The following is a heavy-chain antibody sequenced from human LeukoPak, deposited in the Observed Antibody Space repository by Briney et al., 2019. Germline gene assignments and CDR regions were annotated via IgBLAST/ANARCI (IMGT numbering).Heavy chain of an antibody. D-gene: IGHD3-22*01. CDR2: TYYSGST. CDR1: GGSISSGDYY. J-gene: IGHJ5*02. Sequence: PSQTLSLTCTVSGGSISSGDYYWSWIRQPPGKGLEWIGYTYYSGSTYYNPSLKSRATISVDTSKNQFSLKLTSVTAADAAVYYCARPYYYDSRIDPWGQGTLVTVSS. V-gene: IGHV4-30-4*01. CDR3: ARPYYYDSRIDP.